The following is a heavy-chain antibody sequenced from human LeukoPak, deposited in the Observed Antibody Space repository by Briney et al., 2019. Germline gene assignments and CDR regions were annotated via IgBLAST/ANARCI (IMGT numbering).Heavy chain of an antibody. Sequence: GGSLRLSCAASGFTFSSYAMHWVRQAPGKGLEWVAVISYDGSNKYYADSVKGRFTISRDNSKNTLYLQMNSLRSEDTAVYYCAELDRRGYSGYGVQMDYWGQGTLVTVSS. V-gene: IGHV3-30-3*01. CDR3: AELDRRGYSGYGVQMDY. J-gene: IGHJ4*02. CDR1: GFTFSSYA. CDR2: ISYDGSNK. D-gene: IGHD5-12*01.